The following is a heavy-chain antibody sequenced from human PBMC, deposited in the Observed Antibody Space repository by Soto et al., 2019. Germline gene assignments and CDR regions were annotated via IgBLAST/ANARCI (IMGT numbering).Heavy chain of an antibody. CDR1: GGSISSGDYY. Sequence: SETLSLTCTVSGGSISSGDYYWSWIRQPPGKGLEWIGYIYYSGSTYYNPSLKSRVTISVDTSKNQFSLKLSSVTAADTAVYYCSRDHYVYDILTGYGYYYGMDVWGQGTTVTVSS. CDR3: SRDHYVYDILTGYGYYYGMDV. J-gene: IGHJ6*02. CDR2: IYYSGST. V-gene: IGHV4-30-4*01. D-gene: IGHD3-9*01.